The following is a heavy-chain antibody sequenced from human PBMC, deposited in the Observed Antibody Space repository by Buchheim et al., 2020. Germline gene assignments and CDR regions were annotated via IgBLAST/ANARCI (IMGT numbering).Heavy chain of an antibody. D-gene: IGHD2-15*01. Sequence: QVQLQESGPGLVKPSETLSLTCTVSGGSISSYYWSWIRQPPGKGLEWIGYIYYSGSTNYNPSLKSRVTISVDTSKNQFSLKLSSVTAADTAVYYCARHYCSGGSCPNSWRYYFDYWGQGTL. J-gene: IGHJ4*02. CDR2: IYYSGST. CDR3: ARHYCSGGSCPNSWRYYFDY. CDR1: GGSISSYY. V-gene: IGHV4-59*08.